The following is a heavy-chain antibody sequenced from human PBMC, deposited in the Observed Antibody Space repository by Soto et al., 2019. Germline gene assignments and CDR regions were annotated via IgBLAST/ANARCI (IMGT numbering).Heavy chain of an antibody. Sequence: GGSLRLSCAASGFTFSSYWMSWVRQAPGKGPEWVANIKQDGSEKYYVDSVKGRFTISRDNAKNSLYLQMNSLRAEDTAVYYCARITYYYDFWSGYYNYGMDVWGQGTTVTVSS. CDR2: IKQDGSEK. D-gene: IGHD3-3*01. V-gene: IGHV3-7*03. CDR1: GFTFSSYW. J-gene: IGHJ6*02. CDR3: ARITYYYDFWSGYYNYGMDV.